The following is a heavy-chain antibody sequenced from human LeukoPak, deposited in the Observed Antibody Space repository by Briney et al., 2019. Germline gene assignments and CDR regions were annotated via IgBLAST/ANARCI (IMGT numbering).Heavy chain of an antibody. CDR1: GGSISSYY. J-gene: IGHJ2*01. CDR3: ARVWTPLSDYRYWYFDL. CDR2: IYYSGST. V-gene: IGHV4-59*01. D-gene: IGHD4-17*01. Sequence: SETLSLTCTVSGGSISSYYWSWIRQPPGKGLEWIGYIYYSGSTNYNPSLKSRVTISVDTSKNQFSLKLSSVTAADTAVYYCARVWTPLSDYRYWYFDLWGRGTLVTVSS.